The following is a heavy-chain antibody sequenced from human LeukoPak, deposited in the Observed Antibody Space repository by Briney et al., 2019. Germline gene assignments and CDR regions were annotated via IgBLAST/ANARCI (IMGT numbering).Heavy chain of an antibody. CDR3: ARAVIAAAGTSWFDP. V-gene: IGHV4-61*02. Sequence: SETLSLTCTVSGGSISSGSYYWSWIRQPTGKGLEWIGRIYTSGSTNYNPSLKSRVTISVETSKNQFSLKLNSVTAADTAVYYCARAVIAAAGTSWFDPWGQGTLVTVSS. D-gene: IGHD6-13*01. CDR1: GGSISSGSYY. CDR2: IYTSGST. J-gene: IGHJ5*02.